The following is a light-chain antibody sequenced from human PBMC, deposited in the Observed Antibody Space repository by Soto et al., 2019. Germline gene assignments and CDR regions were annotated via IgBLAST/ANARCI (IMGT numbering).Light chain of an antibody. CDR3: QQYNSYSREIT. CDR2: DAS. CDR1: QSISSW. Sequence: DIQMTQSPSTLSASVGDRVTITCRASQSISSWLAWYQQKPGKAPKLLIYDASSLESGVPSRFSGSGSGTEFTLTISSLQPDDFATYYCQQYNSYSREITFGQGTRWRL. V-gene: IGKV1-5*01. J-gene: IGKJ5*01.